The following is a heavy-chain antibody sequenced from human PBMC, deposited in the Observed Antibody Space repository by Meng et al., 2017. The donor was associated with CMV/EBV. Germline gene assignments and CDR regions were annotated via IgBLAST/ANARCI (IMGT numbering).Heavy chain of an antibody. CDR2: INHSGST. J-gene: IGHJ6*02. CDR3: ARTLQARYCSSTSCYKYGMDV. CDR1: GGSFSGYY. D-gene: IGHD2-2*01. V-gene: IGHV4-34*01. Sequence: SETLSLTCDVYGGSFSGYYWSWIRQPPGKGLEWIGEINHSGSTNYNPSLKSRVTISVDTSKNQFSLKLSSVTAADTAVYYCARTLQARYCSSTSCYKYGMDVWGQGTTVTVSS.